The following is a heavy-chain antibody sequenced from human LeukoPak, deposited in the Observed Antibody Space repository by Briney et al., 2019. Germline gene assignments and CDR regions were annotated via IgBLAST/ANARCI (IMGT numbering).Heavy chain of an antibody. J-gene: IGHJ3*02. D-gene: IGHD3-10*01. CDR3: ASMGITMVRGAILPFDAFDI. CDR2: IYPGDSDT. Sequence: GESLKISCKGSGYSFTSYWIGWVRQMPGKGLEWMGIIYPGDSDTRYSPSFQGQVTISADKSISTAYLQWSSLKASDTAMYHCASMGITMVRGAILPFDAFDIWGQGTMVTVSS. CDR1: GYSFTSYW. V-gene: IGHV5-51*01.